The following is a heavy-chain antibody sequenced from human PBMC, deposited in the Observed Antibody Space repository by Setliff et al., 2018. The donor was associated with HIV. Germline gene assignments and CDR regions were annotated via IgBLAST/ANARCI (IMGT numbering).Heavy chain of an antibody. Sequence: ASVKVSCKASGYTFTNFGIGWVRQAPGQGLEWMGWISAYNGNTNYAQKLQGRVTMTTDTSISTAYMELSSLRSDDTAVYYCARGAPAINDYWGQGTLVTVSS. CDR1: GYTFTNFG. V-gene: IGHV1-18*01. CDR2: ISAYNGNT. D-gene: IGHD6-25*01. CDR3: ARGAPAINDY. J-gene: IGHJ4*02.